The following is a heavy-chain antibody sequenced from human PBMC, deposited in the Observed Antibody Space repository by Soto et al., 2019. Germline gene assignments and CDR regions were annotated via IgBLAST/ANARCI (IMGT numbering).Heavy chain of an antibody. D-gene: IGHD2-15*01. CDR2: IYYSGST. V-gene: IGHV4-30-4*01. CDR1: GGSISSGDYY. Sequence: SETMSLTCTVSGGSISSGDYYWSWIRQPPGKGLEWIGYIYYSGSTYYNPSLKSRVTISVDTSKNQFSLKLSSVTAADTAVYYCARLVQLLQGRWFDPWGQGTLVTVSS. CDR3: ARLVQLLQGRWFDP. J-gene: IGHJ5*02.